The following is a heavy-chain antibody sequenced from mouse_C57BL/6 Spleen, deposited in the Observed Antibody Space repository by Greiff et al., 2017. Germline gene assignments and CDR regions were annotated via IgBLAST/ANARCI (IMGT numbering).Heavy chain of an antibody. CDR2: IDPSDSYT. CDR3: ARPYDYDDGRGSMDY. D-gene: IGHD2-4*01. Sequence: QVQLQQPGAELVKPGASVKLSCKASGYTFTSYWMQGVKQRPGQGLEWIGEIDPSDSYTNYNQKFKGKATLTVDTSSSTAYMQLSSLTSEDSAVYYCARPYDYDDGRGSMDYWGQGTSVTVSS. V-gene: IGHV1-50*01. J-gene: IGHJ4*01. CDR1: GYTFTSYW.